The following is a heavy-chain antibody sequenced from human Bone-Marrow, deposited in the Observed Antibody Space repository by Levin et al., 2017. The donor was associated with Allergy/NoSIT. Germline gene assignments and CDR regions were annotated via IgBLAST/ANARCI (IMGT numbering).Heavy chain of an antibody. J-gene: IGHJ5*02. Sequence: GGSLRLSCVVSGLTFSKYGMHWVRQAPGRGLEWVAVISYDSREKYYADSVKGRFTISRDNAKNTMFLQMERLRVDDTAMYHCANDPCDVLGFCHSDVRDNWFDPWGPGTLVTVSA. D-gene: IGHD3-10*02. CDR2: ISYDSREK. CDR3: ANDPCDVLGFCHSDVRDNWFDP. CDR1: GLTFSKYG. V-gene: IGHV3-30*18.